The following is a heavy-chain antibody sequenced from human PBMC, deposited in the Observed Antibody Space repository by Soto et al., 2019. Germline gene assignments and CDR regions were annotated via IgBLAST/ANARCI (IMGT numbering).Heavy chain of an antibody. Sequence: EVQLLESGGGLVQPGGSLRLSCAASGFTFSTYAMNWVRQAPGKGLEWVSAITDSASGGRTYYADSVRGRFTISRDTSKKTLYLQMISLRAEDTAVYYCARRVDYGDYLLDSWGQGTMVTVSS. V-gene: IGHV3-23*01. D-gene: IGHD4-17*01. J-gene: IGHJ3*02. CDR2: ITDSASGGRT. CDR3: ARRVDYGDYLLDS. CDR1: GFTFSTYA.